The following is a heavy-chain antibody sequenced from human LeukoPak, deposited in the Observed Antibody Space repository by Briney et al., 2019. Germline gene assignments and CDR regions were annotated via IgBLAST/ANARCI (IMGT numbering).Heavy chain of an antibody. Sequence: GGSLRLSCAASGFTFSSYGMSWVRQAPGKGLEWVSGISNSGGTTYYADSVKGRFTISRDNSKNTLYLQMDSLRAEDTAVYHCAKNLDGVATYFDYWGQGTLVTVSS. CDR3: AKNLDGVATYFDY. V-gene: IGHV3-23*01. D-gene: IGHD5-12*01. J-gene: IGHJ4*02. CDR1: GFTFSSYG. CDR2: ISNSGGTT.